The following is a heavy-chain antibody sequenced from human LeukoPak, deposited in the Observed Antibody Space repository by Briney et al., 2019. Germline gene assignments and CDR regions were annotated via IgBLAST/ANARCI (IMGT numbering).Heavy chain of an antibody. CDR1: GFTFSSYA. CDR2: ISGSGGST. V-gene: IGHV3-23*01. J-gene: IGHJ4*02. D-gene: IGHD4-17*01. Sequence: GGSLRLSCAASGFTFSSYAMSWVRQAPGKGLEWVSAISGSGGSTYYADSVKGRFTISRDNSKNTLYLQMNSLRAEDTAVYYCARDGGYGDYRDWGQGTLVTVSP. CDR3: ARDGGYGDYRD.